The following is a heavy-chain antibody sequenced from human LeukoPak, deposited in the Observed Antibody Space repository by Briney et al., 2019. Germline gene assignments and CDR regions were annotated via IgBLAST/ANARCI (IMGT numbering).Heavy chain of an antibody. V-gene: IGHV3-48*03. Sequence: GGSLRLSCAASEFTFSSYEMNWVRQAPGKGLEWVSYISTTGSSIYYADSVKGRFTISRDKSKNTLYLQMNSLRAEDTAVYYCAKDRGFGSSSSFDYWGQGTLVTVSS. CDR1: EFTFSSYE. J-gene: IGHJ4*02. D-gene: IGHD6-6*01. CDR2: ISTTGSSI. CDR3: AKDRGFGSSSSFDY.